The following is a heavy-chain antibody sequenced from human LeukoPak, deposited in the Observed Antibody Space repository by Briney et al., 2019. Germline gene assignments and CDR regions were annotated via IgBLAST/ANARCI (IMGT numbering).Heavy chain of an antibody. Sequence: PSETLSLTCAVSGGSISSGDYSWSWLRQPPGKGLEWIGYIYHSGRTFYNPSLKSRVTISVDTSKNQISLEVTSVTAADTAVYYCARDGGYGHYDYWGRGTLVTVSS. V-gene: IGHV4-30-2*01. D-gene: IGHD5-18*01. CDR2: IYHSGRT. CDR1: GGSISSGDYS. J-gene: IGHJ4*02. CDR3: ARDGGYGHYDY.